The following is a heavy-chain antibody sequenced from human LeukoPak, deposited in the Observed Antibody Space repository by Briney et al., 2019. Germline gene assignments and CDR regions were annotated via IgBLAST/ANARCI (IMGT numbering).Heavy chain of an antibody. CDR3: GRGMRDYYGLDY. CDR2: ITKYDGRL. J-gene: IGHJ4*02. D-gene: IGHD3-10*01. V-gene: IGHV3-21*01. Sequence: GGSLRLSCAVSGFGVHTFAMSWVRQAPGKGLEWLASITKYDGRLYYADSVRGRFTISRDNAKNTLYLQMNRLTVEDTAVYYCGRGMRDYYGLDYWGQGFLVTVSS. CDR1: GFGVHTFA.